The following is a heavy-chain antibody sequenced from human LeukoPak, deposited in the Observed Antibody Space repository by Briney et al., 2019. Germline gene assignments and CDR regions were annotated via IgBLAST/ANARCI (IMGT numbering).Heavy chain of an antibody. V-gene: IGHV1-69*06. Sequence: ASVKVSCKASGGTFSSYAISWVRQAPGQGLEWMGGIIPIFGTANYAQKFQGRVTITADKSTSTAYMELSSLRSEDTAVYYCARGPPHCSGGSCYSNGFDYWGQGTLVTVSS. J-gene: IGHJ4*02. CDR1: GGTFSSYA. CDR2: IIPIFGTA. CDR3: ARGPPHCSGGSCYSNGFDY. D-gene: IGHD2-15*01.